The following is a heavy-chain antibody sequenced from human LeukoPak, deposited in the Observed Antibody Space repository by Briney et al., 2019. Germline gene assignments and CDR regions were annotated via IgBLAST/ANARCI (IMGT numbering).Heavy chain of an antibody. J-gene: IGHJ4*02. V-gene: IGHV3-48*02. CDR2: ISGSSGAI. CDR1: GFTFSSYS. D-gene: IGHD5-12*01. CDR3: AKDRTAGYDGLVDY. Sequence: RGSLRLSCVASGFTFSSYSMNWVRQAPGEGLEWVSYISGSSGAIVYADSVRGRFTISRDDAKNSLYLQMNSLRDEDTAVYYCAKDRTAGYDGLVDYWGQGTLVTVSS.